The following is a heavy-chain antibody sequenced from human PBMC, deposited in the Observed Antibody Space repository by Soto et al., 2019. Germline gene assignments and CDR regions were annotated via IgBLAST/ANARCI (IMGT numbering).Heavy chain of an antibody. CDR1: GGSISSTSYY. Sequence: PSETLSLTCSVSGGSISSTSYYWGWIRQPPGKGLEWIGSIYYSGSTYYKPSLKSRVTISVDTSKNQFSLKLNSVTAADTAVYYCAALYSGSYFIPFDYWGRGTLVTVSS. J-gene: IGHJ4*02. V-gene: IGHV4-39*01. CDR3: AALYSGSYFIPFDY. CDR2: IYYSGST. D-gene: IGHD1-26*01.